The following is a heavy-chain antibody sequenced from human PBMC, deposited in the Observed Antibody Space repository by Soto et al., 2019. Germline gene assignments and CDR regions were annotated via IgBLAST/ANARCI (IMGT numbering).Heavy chain of an antibody. CDR2: IGSDGRPT. CDR3: VRDYDSSGFNFDY. CDR1: GFPFSSYW. Sequence: PGGSLRLSCVASGFPFSSYWMHWIRQVPGKGLMWVSQIGSDGRPTTYADSVKGRFTISRDNARNTLYLQMNSLRADDTAMYYCVRDYDSSGFNFDYWGQGTLVTVSS. V-gene: IGHV3-74*03. J-gene: IGHJ4*02. D-gene: IGHD3-22*01.